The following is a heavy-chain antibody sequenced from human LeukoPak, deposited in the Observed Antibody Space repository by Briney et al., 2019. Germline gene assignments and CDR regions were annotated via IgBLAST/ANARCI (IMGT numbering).Heavy chain of an antibody. J-gene: IGHJ4*02. CDR1: GGSISSGDYY. V-gene: IGHV4-39*07. Sequence: SETLSLTCTVSGGSISSGDYYWSWIRQPPGKGLEWIGSIYHSGSTYHNPSLKRRVTISVDTSKNQFSLKLSSVTAADTAVYYCARDYVLDYWGQGTLVTVSS. CDR2: IYHSGST. D-gene: IGHD3-16*01. CDR3: ARDYVLDY.